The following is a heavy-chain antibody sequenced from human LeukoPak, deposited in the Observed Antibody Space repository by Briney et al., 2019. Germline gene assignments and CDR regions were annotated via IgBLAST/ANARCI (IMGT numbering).Heavy chain of an antibody. CDR3: ARDSPSDIVVVPAAHAFDI. D-gene: IGHD2-2*01. V-gene: IGHV1-2*02. J-gene: IGHJ3*02. CDR1: GYTFNGYY. CDR2: INPNSGGT. Sequence: ASVTVSCKASGYTFNGYYMHWVRQAPGQGLEWMGWINPNSGGTNYAQKLQGRVTMTRDTSISTAYMELSRLRSDDTAVYYCARDSPSDIVVVPAAHAFDIWGQGTMVTVSS.